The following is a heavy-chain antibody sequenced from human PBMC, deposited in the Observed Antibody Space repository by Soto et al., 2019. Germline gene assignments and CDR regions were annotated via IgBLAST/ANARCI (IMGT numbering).Heavy chain of an antibody. CDR3: ARGKGMEENYYYYGMDV. D-gene: IGHD1-1*01. V-gene: IGHV1-3*01. CDR2: INGGNGNT. Sequence: ASVKVSCKASGYSFSTHAMHWVRQAPGQGLEWMGWINGGNGNTKYSQKFRDRVTITRDTSASTGYMELSSLRSEDTAVYYCARGKGMEENYYYYGMDVWGQGTTVTVSS. CDR1: GYSFSTHA. J-gene: IGHJ6*02.